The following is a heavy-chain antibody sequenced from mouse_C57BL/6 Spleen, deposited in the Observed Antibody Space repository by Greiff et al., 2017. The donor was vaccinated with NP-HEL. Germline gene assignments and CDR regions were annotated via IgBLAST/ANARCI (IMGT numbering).Heavy chain of an antibody. CDR1: GYSFTGYY. J-gene: IGHJ2*01. Sequence: VQLQQSGPELVKPGASVKISCKASGYSFTGYYMNWVKQSPEKSLEWIGEINPSTGGTTYNQKFKAKATLTVDKSSSTAYMQLKSLTSEDSAVYYCARKGYDGYSYYFDYWGQGTTLTVSS. D-gene: IGHD2-3*01. CDR3: ARKGYDGYSYYFDY. CDR2: INPSTGGT. V-gene: IGHV1-42*01.